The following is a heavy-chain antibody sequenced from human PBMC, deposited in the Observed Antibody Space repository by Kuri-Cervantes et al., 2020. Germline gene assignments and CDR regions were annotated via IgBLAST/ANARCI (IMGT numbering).Heavy chain of an antibody. CDR2: INPNSGGT. CDR3: ARSGFYDFWSGLDQFDY. D-gene: IGHD3-3*01. CDR1: GYTFTGYY. V-gene: IGHV1-2*02. Sequence: ASVKVSCKASGYTFTGYYMHWVRQAPGQGLEWMGWINPNSGGTNYAQKLQGRVTMTRDTSISTAYMELSRLRSDDTAVYYCARSGFYDFWSGLDQFDYWGQGTLVTVSS. J-gene: IGHJ4*02.